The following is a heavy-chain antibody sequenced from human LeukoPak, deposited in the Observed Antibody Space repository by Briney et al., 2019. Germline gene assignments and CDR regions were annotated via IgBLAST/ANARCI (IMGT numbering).Heavy chain of an antibody. Sequence: GGSLILSCAASGFIFSSYSMNWVRQAPGKGLEWVSSISSNSAYIYYADSVKGRFTISRDNAKNSLYLQMNSLRAEDTAVYYCARDMDVWGQGTTVTVSS. CDR3: ARDMDV. J-gene: IGHJ6*02. CDR1: GFIFSSYS. V-gene: IGHV3-21*01. CDR2: ISSNSAYI.